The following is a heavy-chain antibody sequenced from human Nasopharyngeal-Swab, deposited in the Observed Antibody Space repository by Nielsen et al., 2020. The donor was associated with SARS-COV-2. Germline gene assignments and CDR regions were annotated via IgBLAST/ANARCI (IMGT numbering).Heavy chain of an antibody. CDR2: IYYSGNS. CDR3: ARHDYGDLITIDS. V-gene: IGHV4-30-4*01. Sequence: SETLSLTCTVSGGSIRGDDYYWGWIRQPPGKGLEWIGYIYYSGNSYYNPSLKSRVSISVETSKNQFSLKLRSVTAADTALYYCARHDYGDLITIDSWGQGTLVTVSS. D-gene: IGHD4-17*01. J-gene: IGHJ5*01. CDR1: GGSIRGDDYY.